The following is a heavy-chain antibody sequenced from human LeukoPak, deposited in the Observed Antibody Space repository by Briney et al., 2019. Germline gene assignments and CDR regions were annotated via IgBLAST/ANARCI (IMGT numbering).Heavy chain of an antibody. J-gene: IGHJ4*02. V-gene: IGHV3-30*04. D-gene: IGHD3-22*01. CDR3: ARDYYDSSGYYLFDY. CDR1: GFTFSGYA. CDR2: ISTDGNDK. Sequence: GGSLRLSCAASGFTFSGYAMHWVRQAPGKGLEWLTVISTDGNDKHYADSVKGRFTISRDNSKNTLYLQMNSLRAEDTAVYYCARDYYDSSGYYLFDYWGQGTLVTVSS.